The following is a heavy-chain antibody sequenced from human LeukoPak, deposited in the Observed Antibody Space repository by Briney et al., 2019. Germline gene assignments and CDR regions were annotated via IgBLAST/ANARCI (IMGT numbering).Heavy chain of an antibody. D-gene: IGHD2-21*02. CDR2: IDGSGAST. J-gene: IGHJ4*02. Sequence: TGGSLRLSCAASGFTFNSYAMSWVRQAPGKGLEWVSAIDGSGASTYYADSVKGRFTISRDNSKNTLFLQMNSLAVEDTAVYYCAKADSYGGNSQLFDFWGQGTLVTVSS. V-gene: IGHV3-23*01. CDR1: GFTFNSYA. CDR3: AKADSYGGNSQLFDF.